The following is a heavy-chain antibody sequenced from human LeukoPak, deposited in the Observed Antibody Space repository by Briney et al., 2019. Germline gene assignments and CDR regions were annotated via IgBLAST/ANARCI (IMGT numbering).Heavy chain of an antibody. D-gene: IGHD3-10*01. CDR1: GFTFSSYA. J-gene: IGHJ3*02. CDR2: ISGSGGGT. Sequence: GGSLRLSCAASGFTFSSYAMSWVRQAPGKGLEWVSAISGSGGGTYYADSVKGRFTISRDNSKNTLYLQMNSLRAEDTAVYYCAKDRISPYYYALGPTYDAFDIWGQGTMVTVSS. CDR3: AKDRISPYYYALGPTYDAFDI. V-gene: IGHV3-23*01.